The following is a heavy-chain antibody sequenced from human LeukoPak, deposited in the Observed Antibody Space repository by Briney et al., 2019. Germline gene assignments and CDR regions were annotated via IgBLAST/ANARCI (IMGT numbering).Heavy chain of an antibody. CDR1: GYTFTGYY. Sequence: GASVKVSCKASGYTFTGYYLHWVQQAPGQGLEWMEWINPNSGDTNYAQKFQGRVTVTRDTSISTAYMELSRLRSDDTAVYYCAREVYDSSGFYMGYYFDYWGQGALVTVSS. V-gene: IGHV1-2*02. CDR2: INPNSGDT. J-gene: IGHJ4*02. CDR3: AREVYDSSGFYMGYYFDY. D-gene: IGHD3-22*01.